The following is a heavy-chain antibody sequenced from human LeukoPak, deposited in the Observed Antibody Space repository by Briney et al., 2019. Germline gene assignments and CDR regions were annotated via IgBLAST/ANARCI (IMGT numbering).Heavy chain of an antibody. Sequence: SETLSLTCTVSGGSISSSSYYWGWIRQPPGKGLEWIGSIYYSGSTNYNPSLKSRVTISVKTSKNQFSLKLSSVTAADTAVYYCARIGSEQQLVRGWFDPWGQGTLVTVSS. J-gene: IGHJ5*02. D-gene: IGHD6-13*01. CDR3: ARIGSEQQLVRGWFDP. V-gene: IGHV4-39*07. CDR1: GGSISSSSYY. CDR2: IYYSGST.